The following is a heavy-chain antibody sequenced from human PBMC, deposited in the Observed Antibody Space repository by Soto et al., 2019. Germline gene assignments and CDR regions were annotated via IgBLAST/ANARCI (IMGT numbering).Heavy chain of an antibody. D-gene: IGHD2-21*02. J-gene: IGHJ4*02. CDR3: ARGWLLN. Sequence: GGSLRLSCAGSGFSSSNYWLSWVRQAPGKGLEWVANMKEDGSETYYVDSVKGRFTISRDDAKKSLYLQMNSLRVDDTAVYYCARGWLLNWGQGTLVTVSS. V-gene: IGHV3-7*05. CDR2: MKEDGSET. CDR1: GFSSSNYW.